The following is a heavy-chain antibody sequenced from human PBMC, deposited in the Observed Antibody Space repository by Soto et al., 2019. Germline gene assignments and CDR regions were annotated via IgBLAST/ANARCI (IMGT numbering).Heavy chain of an antibody. CDR1: GFTFSSYS. CDR2: ISSSSSYI. D-gene: IGHD2-2*01. J-gene: IGHJ6*02. CDR3: ARGGGYCSSTSCPDGMDV. V-gene: IGHV3-21*01. Sequence: PGGSLRLSCAASGFTFSSYSMNWVRQAPGKGLEWVSSISSSSSYIYYADSVKGRFTISRDNAKNSLYLQMNSLRAEDTAVYYCARGGGYCSSTSCPDGMDVWGQGTTVTVSS.